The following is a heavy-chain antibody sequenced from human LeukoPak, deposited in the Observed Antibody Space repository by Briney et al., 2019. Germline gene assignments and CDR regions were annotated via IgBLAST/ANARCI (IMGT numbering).Heavy chain of an antibody. CDR1: GYTFTCYY. Sequence: ASVKVSCKASGYTFTCYYMHWVRQATGQGLEWMGWMNPNSGNTGYAQKFQGRVTITRNTSISTAYMELSSLRSEDTAVYYCARLPDTTMVPPGSIYSSSGMDVWGQGTTVTVSS. D-gene: IGHD5-18*01. CDR2: MNPNSGNT. V-gene: IGHV1-8*03. J-gene: IGHJ6*02. CDR3: ARLPDTTMVPPGSIYSSSGMDV.